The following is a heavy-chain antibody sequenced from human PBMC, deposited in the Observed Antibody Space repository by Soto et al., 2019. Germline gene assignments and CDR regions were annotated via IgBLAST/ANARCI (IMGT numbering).Heavy chain of an antibody. V-gene: IGHV4-39*01. D-gene: IGHD3-16*01. CDR2: IYYSGST. J-gene: IGHJ6*02. Sequence: SETLSLTCTVSGGSISSSSYYWGGIRQPPGKGLEWIGSIYYSGSTYYNPSLKSRVTISVDTSKNQFSLKLSSVTAADTAVYYCARLAWGGRLYGMDVWGQGTTVTVSS. CDR1: GGSISSSSYY. CDR3: ARLAWGGRLYGMDV.